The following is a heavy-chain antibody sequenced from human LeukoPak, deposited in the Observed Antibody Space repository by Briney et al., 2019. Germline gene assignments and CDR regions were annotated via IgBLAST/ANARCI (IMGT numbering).Heavy chain of an antibody. Sequence: SVKVSCKTSGGTFSTYGISWVRQAPGQGLEWLGGIIPVFGVTDYAQKFQGRVTISADESTRTVYMELRSLRYEDTAVYYCARAGYGGNSRGGQNYYMDVWAKGPRSPSP. D-gene: IGHD4-23*01. CDR1: GGTFSTYG. CDR2: IIPVFGVT. V-gene: IGHV1-69*13. J-gene: IGHJ6*03. CDR3: ARAGYGGNSRGGQNYYMDV.